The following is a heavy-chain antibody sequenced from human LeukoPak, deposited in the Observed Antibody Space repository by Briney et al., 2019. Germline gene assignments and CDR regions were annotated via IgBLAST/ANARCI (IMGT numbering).Heavy chain of an antibody. Sequence: GGSLRLSCAASGFTFSSYAMHWVRQAPGKGLEWVAVISYDGSNKYYADSVKGRFTTSRDNSKNTLYLQMNSLRAEDTAVYYCARETGAQQLVLYYFDYWGQGTLVTVSS. CDR3: ARETGAQQLVLYYFDY. CDR2: ISYDGSNK. D-gene: IGHD6-13*01. J-gene: IGHJ4*02. V-gene: IGHV3-30-3*01. CDR1: GFTFSSYA.